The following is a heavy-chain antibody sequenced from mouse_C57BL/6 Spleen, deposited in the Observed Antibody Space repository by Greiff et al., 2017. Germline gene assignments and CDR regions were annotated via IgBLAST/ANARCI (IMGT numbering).Heavy chain of an antibody. J-gene: IGHJ2*01. CDR2: INPGSGGT. CDR3: ARQLRGY. CDR1: GYAFTNYL. V-gene: IGHV1-54*01. D-gene: IGHD3-1*01. Sequence: VQLQQSGAELGGSGTSVKVSCKASGYAFTNYLIEWVKQRPGQGLEWIGVINPGSGGTNYNEKFKGKATLTADKSSSTAYMQLSSLTSEDSTVYFCARQLRGYWGQGTTLTVSS.